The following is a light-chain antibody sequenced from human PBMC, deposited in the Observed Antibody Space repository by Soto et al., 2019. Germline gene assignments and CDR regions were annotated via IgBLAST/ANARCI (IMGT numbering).Light chain of an antibody. V-gene: IGKV1-17*01. CDR3: LQHNNYPRT. CDR2: AAS. Sequence: DIQLTQSPSSLSASVGDKITITCRASQGIRNDVGWFQQKPGKAPKRLIYAASTLQSGAPSRFSGSGSGTEFTLTISGLQPEDFATYYCLQHNNYPRTFGQGTKVEIK. CDR1: QGIRND. J-gene: IGKJ1*01.